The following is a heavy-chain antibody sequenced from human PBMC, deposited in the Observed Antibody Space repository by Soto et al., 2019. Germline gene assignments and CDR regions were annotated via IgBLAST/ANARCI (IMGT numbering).Heavy chain of an antibody. J-gene: IGHJ4*02. D-gene: IGHD2-15*01. CDR2: ISYDGSNK. CDR3: ARDQDIVVVVAATLDY. CDR1: GFTFSSYA. Sequence: QVQLVESGGGVVQPGRSLRLSCAASGFTFSSYAMHWVRQAPGKGLEWVAVISYDGSNKYYADSVKGRFTISRDNSKNTLYLQMHSLRAEDTAVYYCARDQDIVVVVAATLDYWGQGTLVTVSS. V-gene: IGHV3-30-3*01.